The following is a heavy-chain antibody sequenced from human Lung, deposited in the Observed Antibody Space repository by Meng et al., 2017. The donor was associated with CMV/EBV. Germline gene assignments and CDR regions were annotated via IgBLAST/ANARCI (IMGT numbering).Heavy chain of an antibody. CDR1: GFSLSNYW. D-gene: IGHD5-24*01. CDR3: ARDPNEDGGVTFDN. CDR2: INQDGSQS. V-gene: IGHV3-7*01. J-gene: IGHJ4*02. Sequence: GGSXRLXCAASGFSLSNYWMTWVRQAPGKALEWVAKINQDGSQSYYVDSVRGRFTITRDNGGNSLYLQMNSLGSDDTDVYYCARDPNEDGGVTFDNWAQGIXVTVSS.